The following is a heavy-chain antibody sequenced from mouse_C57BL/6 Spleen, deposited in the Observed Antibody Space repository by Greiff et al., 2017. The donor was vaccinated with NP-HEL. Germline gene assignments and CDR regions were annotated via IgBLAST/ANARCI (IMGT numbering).Heavy chain of an antibody. J-gene: IGHJ3*01. D-gene: IGHD2-4*01. CDR2: IYPGSGGT. V-gene: IGHV1-54*01. CDR3: GKGDYVGFAD. Sequence: QVHVKQSEAELVRPGTSVKVSCKASGYAFTNYLIDWVKQRPGQGLEWIGVIYPGSGGTNYNEKFKGKATLTADKSSSTAYMQLSSLTSEDSAGDCCGKGDYVGFADWGQGTLVTVA. CDR1: GYAFTNYL.